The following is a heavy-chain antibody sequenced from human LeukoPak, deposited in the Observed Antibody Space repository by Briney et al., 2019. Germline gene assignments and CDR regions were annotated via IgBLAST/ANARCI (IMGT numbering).Heavy chain of an antibody. V-gene: IGHV3-7*01. CDR2: IKQDGSEK. CDR3: ARLGTAVDGMKTYYYYYMDV. Sequence: GGSLRLSCAASGFIFSNYWMNWVRQAQGKGLEWVAGIKQDGSEKYYADYVEGRFTISRDNAKNSVYLQMNSPRAEDTAVYYCARLGTAVDGMKTYYYYYMDVWGKGTTVTVSS. CDR1: GFIFSNYW. D-gene: IGHD6-19*01. J-gene: IGHJ6*03.